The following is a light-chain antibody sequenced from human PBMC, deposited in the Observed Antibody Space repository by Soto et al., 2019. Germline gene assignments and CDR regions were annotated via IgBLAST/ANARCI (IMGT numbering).Light chain of an antibody. J-gene: IGKJ1*01. V-gene: IGKV1-5*03. CDR3: QQYNSYSWT. CDR2: KAS. CDR1: QSISGW. Sequence: DIQMTQSPSTLSASVGNRVTITCRASQSISGWLAWYQQKPGKAPKLLIYKASSLESGVPSTFSGSGSGTEVTLTISSLQPDDVATYYCQQYNSYSWTFGQGTKVEI.